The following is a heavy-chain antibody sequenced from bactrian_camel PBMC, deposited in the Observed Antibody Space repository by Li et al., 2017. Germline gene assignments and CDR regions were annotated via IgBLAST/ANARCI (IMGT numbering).Heavy chain of an antibody. V-gene: IGHV3S55*01. CDR1: GPSYERAC. J-gene: IGHJ4*01. CDR3: AADKHDPVSGYCGVLNTRLTY. D-gene: IGHD1*01. CDR2: IDSNGAT. Sequence: VQLVESGGGSVQAGGPLRLSCAASGPSYERACMGWFRQAPGDLREGIATIDSNGATDYADSVKGRFTISKDNAKNTLYLQMNALKPEDTAMYYCAADKHDPVSGYCGVLNTRLTYRGQGTQVTVS.